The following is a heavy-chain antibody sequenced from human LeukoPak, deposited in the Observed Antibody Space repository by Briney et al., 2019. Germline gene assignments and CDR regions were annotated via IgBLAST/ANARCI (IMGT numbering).Heavy chain of an antibody. D-gene: IGHD3-16*01. V-gene: IGHV3-11*01. CDR2: ISSGGSTI. CDR3: ARVWLRDYYDY. Sequence: PGGSLRLSCAVSGFTFSDYYMSWIRQAPGKGLEWVSYISSGGSTISHADSVKGRFTISRDNAENSLYLQMNSLRAEDTAVYYCARVWLRDYYDYWGQGTLVTVSS. J-gene: IGHJ4*02. CDR1: GFTFSDYY.